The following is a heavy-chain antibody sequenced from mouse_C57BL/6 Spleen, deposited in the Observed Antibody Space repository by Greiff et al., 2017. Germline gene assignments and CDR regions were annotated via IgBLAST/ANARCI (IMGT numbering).Heavy chain of an antibody. Sequence: QVQLQQPGAELVRPGTSVKLSCKASGYTFTSYWMHWVKQRPGQGLEWIGVIDPSDSYTNYNQKFKGKATLTVDTSSSTAYMQLSSLTSEDSAVYYCARRTGSSWFAYWGQGTLVTVSA. D-gene: IGHD1-1*01. CDR1: GYTFTSYW. J-gene: IGHJ3*01. CDR3: ARRTGSSWFAY. CDR2: IDPSDSYT. V-gene: IGHV1-59*01.